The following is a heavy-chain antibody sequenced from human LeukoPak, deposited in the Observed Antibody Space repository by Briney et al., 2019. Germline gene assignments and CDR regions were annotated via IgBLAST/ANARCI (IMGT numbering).Heavy chain of an antibody. Sequence: GGSLRLSCAASGFTFSSYSMNWVRQAPGKGLEWVSSISISSSYIYYADSVKGRFTISRDNAKNSLYLQMNSLRAEDTAVYYCARRITMVRGEPNSEFVYWGQGTLGTVSS. V-gene: IGHV3-21*01. CDR2: ISISSSYI. CDR1: GFTFSSYS. J-gene: IGHJ4*02. CDR3: ARRITMVRGEPNSEFVY. D-gene: IGHD3-10*01.